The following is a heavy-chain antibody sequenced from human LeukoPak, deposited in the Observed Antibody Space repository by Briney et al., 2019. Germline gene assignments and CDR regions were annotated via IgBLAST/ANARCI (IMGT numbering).Heavy chain of an antibody. V-gene: IGHV4-38-2*02. CDR3: AREKQWLGKFDY. CDR2: INHSGST. J-gene: IGHJ4*02. CDR1: GYSISSGYY. D-gene: IGHD6-19*01. Sequence: SETLSLTCTVSGYSISSGYYWGWIRQPPGKGLEWIGEINHSGSTNYNPSLKSRVTISVDTSKNQFSLKLSSVTAADTAVYYCAREKQWLGKFDYWGQGTLVTVSS.